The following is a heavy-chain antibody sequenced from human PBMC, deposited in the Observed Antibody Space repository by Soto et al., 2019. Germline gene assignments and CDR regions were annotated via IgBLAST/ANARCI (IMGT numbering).Heavy chain of an antibody. CDR3: ASQRITMVREVLITLDY. J-gene: IGHJ4*02. V-gene: IGHV3-23*01. CDR1: GFTFSSYA. D-gene: IGHD3-10*01. CDR2: ISGSGGST. Sequence: EVQLLESGGGLVQPGGSLRLSCAASGFTFSSYAMSWVRQAPGKGLEWVSAISGSGGSTYYADSVKGRFTISRDNSKNTLYLQMNSLRAEHTAVYYCASQRITMVREVLITLDYWGQGTLVTVSS.